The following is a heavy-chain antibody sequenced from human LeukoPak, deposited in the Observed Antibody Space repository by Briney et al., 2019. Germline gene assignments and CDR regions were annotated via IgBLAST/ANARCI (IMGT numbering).Heavy chain of an antibody. Sequence: GSLRLSCAASGFNFSSYSMNWVRQAPGKGLEWVSSISSSSSYIYYADSVKGRFTISRDNAKNSLYLQMNSLRAEDTAVYYCARDISSYYYDSSGYYYGGGFDYWGQGTLVTVSS. CDR3: ARDISSYYYDSSGYYYGGGFDY. J-gene: IGHJ4*02. CDR1: GFNFSSYS. CDR2: ISSSSSYI. V-gene: IGHV3-21*01. D-gene: IGHD3-22*01.